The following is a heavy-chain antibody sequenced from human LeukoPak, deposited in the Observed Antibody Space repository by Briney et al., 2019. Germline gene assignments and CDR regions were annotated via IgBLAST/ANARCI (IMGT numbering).Heavy chain of an antibody. CDR2: IYPGDSDT. J-gene: IGHJ4*02. V-gene: IGHV5-51*01. CDR3: ARCSGYDSPSFPLFDY. CDR1: GSSFTSYW. D-gene: IGHD5-12*01. Sequence: GASLKISCKGSGSSFTSYWIGWVRQMPGKGLEWMGIIYPGDSDTRYSPSFQGQVTISADKSISTAYLQWSSLKASDTAMYYCARCSGYDSPSFPLFDYWGQGTLVTVSS.